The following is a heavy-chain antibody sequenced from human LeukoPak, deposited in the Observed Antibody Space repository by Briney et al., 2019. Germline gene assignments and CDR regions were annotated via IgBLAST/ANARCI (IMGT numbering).Heavy chain of an antibody. D-gene: IGHD4-17*01. V-gene: IGHV4-61*02. J-gene: IGHJ4*02. CDR3: ARGRPYGDYFDY. Sequence: SETLSLTCTVSGGSISSSDYYWCWIRQSAGKGLEWIGRLNPSGSTYYNPSLKRRLTLSLDPSESQFSLKLSSVTAADMALYYCARGRPYGDYFDYWGKGTLVTVSS. CDR1: GGSISSSDYY. CDR2: LNPSGST.